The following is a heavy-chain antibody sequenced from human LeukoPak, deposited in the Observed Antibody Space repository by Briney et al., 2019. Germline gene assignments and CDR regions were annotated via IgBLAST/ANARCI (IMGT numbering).Heavy chain of an antibody. Sequence: GGSLRLSCAASGFTVSSNYMSWVRQAPGKGLEWVSVIYSGGSTYYADSVKGRFTISRDNSKNTLYLQMNSLRAKETAVYYCARGRGYYGPGVDHGGKETLLSV. J-gene: IGHJ4*02. CDR3: ARGRGYYGPGVDH. D-gene: IGHD3-10*01. CDR1: GFTVSSNY. V-gene: IGHV3-66*01. CDR2: IYSGGST.